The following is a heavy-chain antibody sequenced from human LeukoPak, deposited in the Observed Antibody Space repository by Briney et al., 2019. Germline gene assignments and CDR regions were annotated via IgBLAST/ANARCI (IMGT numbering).Heavy chain of an antibody. D-gene: IGHD2-21*02. J-gene: IGHJ4*02. CDR2: ISDDSNYI. CDR1: GFTFSTYS. Sequence: PGGSLRLSCAASGFTFSTYSGNWIRQAPGKGLEWVSSISDDSNYIFYADSVKGRFTISRDNAKNSLYLQMNSLTAEDTAVYYCARARICGGDCYYFDYWGQGTLVTVSS. V-gene: IGHV3-21*01. CDR3: ARARICGGDCYYFDY.